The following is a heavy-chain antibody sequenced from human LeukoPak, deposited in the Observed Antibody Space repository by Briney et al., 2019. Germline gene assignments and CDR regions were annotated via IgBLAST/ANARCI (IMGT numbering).Heavy chain of an antibody. J-gene: IGHJ2*01. D-gene: IGHD5-18*01. CDR3: ARHERGGYSYGYWYFDL. V-gene: IGHV4-59*08. Sequence: SETLSLTCTVSGGSISSYYWSWIRKPPGKGLEWNGYIYYSGSTNYNPSLNSRVTISVDTSKNQFSLKLSSVTAADTAVYYCARHERGGYSYGYWYFDLWGRGTLVTVSS. CDR2: IYYSGST. CDR1: GGSISSYY.